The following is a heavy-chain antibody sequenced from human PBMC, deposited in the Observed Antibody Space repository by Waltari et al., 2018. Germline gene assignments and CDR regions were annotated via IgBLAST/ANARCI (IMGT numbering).Heavy chain of an antibody. V-gene: IGHV3-49*04. CDR3: TRVRVRSTTSCYKY. D-gene: IGHD2-2*01. Sequence: EVQLVESGGGLVQPGRSLRLSCRASGFTFGDYAMSWVRQAPGKGREWLGFIRRKVYKETTEYAASVKGRITISRDDSKSIAYLQIDSLQSEDTAVYYCTRVRVRSTTSCYKYWGQGTLVTVSS. CDR2: IRRKVYKETT. J-gene: IGHJ4*02. CDR1: GFTFGDYA.